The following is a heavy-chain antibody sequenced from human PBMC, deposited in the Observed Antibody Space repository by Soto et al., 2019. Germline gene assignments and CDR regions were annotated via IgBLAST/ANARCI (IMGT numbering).Heavy chain of an antibody. J-gene: IGHJ6*02. CDR3: ARDFVVPAAMGGYYYYYGMDV. V-gene: IGHV1-69*04. Sequence: ASVKVSCKASGGTFSSYTISWVRQAPGQGLEWMGRIIPILGIANYAQKFQGRVTITADKSTSTAYMELSSLRAEDTAVYYCARDFVVPAAMGGYYYYYGMDVWGQGTTVTVSS. CDR1: GGTFSSYT. CDR2: IIPILGIA. D-gene: IGHD2-2*01.